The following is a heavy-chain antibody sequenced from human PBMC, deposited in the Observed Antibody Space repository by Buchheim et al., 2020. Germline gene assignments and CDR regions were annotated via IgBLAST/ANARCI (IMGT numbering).Heavy chain of an antibody. J-gene: IGHJ3*01. Sequence: QVHLVESGGGVVQPGRSLRLSCAVSGFSVNTHGMHWVRQAPGKGLEWVAVIWHDGTNKFYADSVKGRFTITRDNSKNTVYLEMKSLGVDDTAVYYCARPFYADSSAGSFDVWGPGT. CDR2: IWHDGTNK. V-gene: IGHV3-33*01. CDR3: ARPFYADSSAGSFDV. D-gene: IGHD3-22*01. CDR1: GFSVNTHG.